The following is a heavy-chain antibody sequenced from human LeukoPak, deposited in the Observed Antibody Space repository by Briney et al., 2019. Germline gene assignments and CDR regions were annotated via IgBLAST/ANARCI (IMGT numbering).Heavy chain of an antibody. J-gene: IGHJ6*03. CDR2: ISSSSSYI. Sequence: GGSLRLSCAASGFTFSSYSMNWVRQAPGKGLEWVSSISSSSSYIYYADSVKGRFTTSRDNAKNSLYLQMNSLRAEDTAVYYCARDSDKDYMDVWGKGTTVTISS. CDR1: GFTFSSYS. D-gene: IGHD3-22*01. CDR3: ARDSDKDYMDV. V-gene: IGHV3-21*01.